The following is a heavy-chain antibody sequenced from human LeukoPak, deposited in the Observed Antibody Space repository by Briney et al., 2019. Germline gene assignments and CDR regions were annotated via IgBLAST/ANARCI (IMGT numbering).Heavy chain of an antibody. V-gene: IGHV3-30*04. Sequence: GGSLRLSCPASGFTFSSYAMHWVSQAPGKGLEWVAVTSNDGSNKYYADSVKGRFTISRDNSKNTLYLQMNSLRAEDTAVYYCARDEAYRGGDCYSVLPDAFDIWGQGTMVTVSS. CDR1: GFTFSSYA. J-gene: IGHJ3*02. CDR3: ARDEAYRGGDCYSVLPDAFDI. D-gene: IGHD2-21*02. CDR2: TSNDGSNK.